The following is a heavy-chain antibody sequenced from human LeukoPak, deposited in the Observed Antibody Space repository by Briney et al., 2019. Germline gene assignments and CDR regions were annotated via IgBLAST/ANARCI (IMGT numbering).Heavy chain of an antibody. J-gene: IGHJ5*02. Sequence: GEPLKISCATSGYRFTNYWIGWVRQMPGKGLEFMGIINPGDSDTRYSPSLQGQVTISADKSFSTAYLQFHSLKASDTAMYYCARHATTGFTVNRFDPWGQGTLVTVFS. V-gene: IGHV5-51*01. CDR2: INPGDSDT. D-gene: IGHD1-26*01. CDR1: GYRFTNYW. CDR3: ARHATTGFTVNRFDP.